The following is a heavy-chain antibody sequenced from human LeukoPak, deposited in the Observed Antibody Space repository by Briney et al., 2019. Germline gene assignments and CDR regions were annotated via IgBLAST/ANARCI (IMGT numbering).Heavy chain of an antibody. V-gene: IGHV4-4*07. CDR1: GGSISSYY. J-gene: IGHJ3*02. D-gene: IGHD3-22*01. CDR3: ARGGRSYYYDSSGYHPHDPIDI. Sequence: PSETLSLTCTVSGGSISSYYWSWIRQPAGKGLEWIGRIYTSGSTNYNPSLKSRVTISVDTSKNQFSLKLSSVTAADTAVYYCARGGRSYYYDSSGYHPHDPIDIWGQGTMVTVSS. CDR2: IYTSGST.